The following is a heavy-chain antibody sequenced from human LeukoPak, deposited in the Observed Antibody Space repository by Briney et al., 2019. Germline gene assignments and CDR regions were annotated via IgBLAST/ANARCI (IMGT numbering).Heavy chain of an antibody. J-gene: IGHJ4*02. Sequence: GGSLRLSCAASGFTFSSYAMHWVRQAPGKGLEWVAVISYDGSNKYYADSVKGRFTISRDNAKNSLYLQIHSLRAEDTAVYYCERDVQVATIYPLDYWGQGTLVTVSS. CDR2: ISYDGSNK. D-gene: IGHD5-12*01. CDR3: ERDVQVATIYPLDY. V-gene: IGHV3-30*04. CDR1: GFTFSSYA.